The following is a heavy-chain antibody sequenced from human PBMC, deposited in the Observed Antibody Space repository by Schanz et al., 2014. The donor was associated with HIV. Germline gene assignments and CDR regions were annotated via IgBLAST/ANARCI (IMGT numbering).Heavy chain of an antibody. J-gene: IGHJ5*02. CDR1: GFMFSSYG. Sequence: VQLVESGGGLVQPGGSLRVSCAASGFMFSSYGMSWVRQAPGKGLEWVSLIGSGGGRTYYADSVKGRVTISRDNSKNTLFLQMNSLRAEDTAIYYCTGGLYYDSSPFDPWGQGTLVTVSS. V-gene: IGHV3-23*04. CDR2: IGSGGGRT. D-gene: IGHD3-22*01. CDR3: TGGLYYDSSPFDP.